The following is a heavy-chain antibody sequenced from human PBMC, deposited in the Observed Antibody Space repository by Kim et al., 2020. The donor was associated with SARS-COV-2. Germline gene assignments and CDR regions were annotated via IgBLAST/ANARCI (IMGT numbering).Heavy chain of an antibody. CDR3: TRGDRGGWVGTNFDY. J-gene: IGHJ4*02. CDR2: IRKQANSYTT. D-gene: IGHD3-10*01. CDR1: GFIFSDHL. V-gene: IGHV3-72*01. Sequence: GGSLRLSCAASGFIFSDHLMDWVRQAPGKGLEWIARIRKQANSYTTEYAASVKGRFSISRDDSQNSLYLQMNSLKSEDTALYFCTRGDRGGWVGTNFDYWGQGTLVTVSS.